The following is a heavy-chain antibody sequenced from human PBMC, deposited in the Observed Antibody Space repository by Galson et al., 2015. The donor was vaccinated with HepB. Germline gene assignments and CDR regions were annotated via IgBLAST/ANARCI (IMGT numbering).Heavy chain of an antibody. J-gene: IGHJ4*02. CDR2: SDPYGTDT. CDR3: ARGLGGNYYFDY. D-gene: IGHD3-16*01. CDR1: GYTFTSYY. V-gene: IGHV1-46*01. Sequence: SVKVSCKASGYTFTSYYMHWVRQAPGQGLEWMTISDPYGTDTSYAQRFQGRVSMTRDTSTSTVYMELSSLTSEDTAIYYCARGLGGNYYFDYWGQGTLVTVSS.